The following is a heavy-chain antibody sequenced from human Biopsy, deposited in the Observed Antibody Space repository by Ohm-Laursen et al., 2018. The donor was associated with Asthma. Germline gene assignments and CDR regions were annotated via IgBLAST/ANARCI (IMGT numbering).Heavy chain of an antibody. Sequence: TLSLTCTVSGGSMTPTSHYWDWIRQPPGKGLEWIGYISYGGKTSYNPSLQNRVTISRDTSKNQFSLRLPSVTAADSAVYFCARRITIFGVVQKDHGMDAWGQGTTVIVSS. D-gene: IGHD3-3*01. V-gene: IGHV4-39*01. J-gene: IGHJ6*02. CDR2: ISYGGKT. CDR3: ARRITIFGVVQKDHGMDA. CDR1: GGSMTPTSHY.